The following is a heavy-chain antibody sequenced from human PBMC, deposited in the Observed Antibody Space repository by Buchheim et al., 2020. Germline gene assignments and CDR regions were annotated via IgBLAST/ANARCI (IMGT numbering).Heavy chain of an antibody. D-gene: IGHD6-6*01. J-gene: IGHJ4*02. CDR3: AKDQTLYSSSPNPVDY. V-gene: IGHV3-30*18. CDR1: GFTFSSYG. Sequence: QVQLVESGGGVVQPGRSLRLSCAASGFTFSSYGMHWVRQAPGKGLEWVAVISYDGSNKYYADSVKGRFTISRDNSKNTLYLQMNSLRAEDTAVYYCAKDQTLYSSSPNPVDYWGQGTL. CDR2: ISYDGSNK.